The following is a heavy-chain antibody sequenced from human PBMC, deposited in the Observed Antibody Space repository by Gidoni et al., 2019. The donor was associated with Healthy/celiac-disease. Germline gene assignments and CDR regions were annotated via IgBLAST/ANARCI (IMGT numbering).Heavy chain of an antibody. V-gene: IGHV3-9*01. CDR2: ISWNSGSI. D-gene: IGHD6-19*01. J-gene: IGHJ4*02. Sequence: EVQLVESGGGLVQPGRSLRLSCAASGFTFDDYAMHWVRQAPGKGLEWVSGISWNSGSIGYADSVKGRFTISRDNAKNSLYLQMNSLRAEDTALYYCAKDAGLYSSGSFDYWGQGTLVTVSS. CDR3: AKDAGLYSSGSFDY. CDR1: GFTFDDYA.